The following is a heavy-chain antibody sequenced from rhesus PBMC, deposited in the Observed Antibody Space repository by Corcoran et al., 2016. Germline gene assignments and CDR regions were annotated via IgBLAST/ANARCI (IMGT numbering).Heavy chain of an antibody. V-gene: IGHV4-169*02. CDR3: ASGSGGLDS. CDR2: IYGSGSST. CDR1: GGSISSSY. D-gene: IGHD3-22*01. Sequence: QLQLQESGPGLVKPSETLSVTCAVSGGSISSSYWSWIRQAPGKGLEWIGYIYGSGSSTNYNPSPKSRVTLSVDTSKNQLSLKLSSVTAADTAVYYCASGSGGLDSWGQGVVVTVSS. J-gene: IGHJ6*01.